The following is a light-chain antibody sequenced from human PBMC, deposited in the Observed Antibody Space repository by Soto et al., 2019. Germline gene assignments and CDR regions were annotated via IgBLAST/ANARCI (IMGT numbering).Light chain of an antibody. V-gene: IGLV1-40*01. Sequence: QSVLTQPPSVSGAPGKRVTISCTGSSSNIGAGYDVHWYQQLPGTAPKLLIYGNSNRPSGVPDRFSGSKSGTSASLAITGLQAEDEADYYCQSYDSSLSGPVVFGGGTQLTVL. CDR1: SSNIGAGYD. CDR2: GNS. CDR3: QSYDSSLSGPVV. J-gene: IGLJ2*01.